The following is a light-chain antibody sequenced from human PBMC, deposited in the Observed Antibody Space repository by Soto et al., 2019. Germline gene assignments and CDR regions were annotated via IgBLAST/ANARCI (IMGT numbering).Light chain of an antibody. V-gene: IGLV2-14*01. CDR3: SSYTSSSTL. CDR2: EVS. CDR1: SSDVGSYNY. J-gene: IGLJ1*01. Sequence: QSVLTQPASVSGSPGQSITISCTGTSSDVGSYNYVSWYQQHPGKAPKLMIYEVSDRPSGISSRFSGSKSGNTASLTISGLQTEAEADYYCSSYTSSSTLFGTGTKVTVL.